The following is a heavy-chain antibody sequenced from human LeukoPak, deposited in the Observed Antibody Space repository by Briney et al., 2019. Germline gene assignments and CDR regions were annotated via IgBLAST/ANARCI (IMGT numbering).Heavy chain of an antibody. CDR3: ARDWRQDNAFDL. J-gene: IGHJ3*01. D-gene: IGHD2-15*01. Sequence: GGALRLSCAASEFTFSSHQMSWVRQAPGKGLEWVAKITQDGVEEYYMDSVKGRFIISRDNGKNSLYLQMNSLRVEDTAVYYCARDWRQDNAFDLWGQGTMVTVSS. CDR2: ITQDGVEE. V-gene: IGHV3-7*01. CDR1: EFTFSSHQ.